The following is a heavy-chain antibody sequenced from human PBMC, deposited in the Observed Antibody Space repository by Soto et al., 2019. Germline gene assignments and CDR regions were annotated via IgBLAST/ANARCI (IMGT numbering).Heavy chain of an antibody. J-gene: IGHJ4*02. V-gene: IGHV4-34*01. Sequence: SETLSLTCAVYGGSFSGYYWSWIRQPPGKGLEWIGEINHSGSTNYNPSLKSRVTISVDTSKNQFSLKLSSVTAADTAVYYCARGNYDILTGYYGYWGQGTLVTVSS. CDR2: INHSGST. D-gene: IGHD3-9*01. CDR3: ARGNYDILTGYYGY. CDR1: GGSFSGYY.